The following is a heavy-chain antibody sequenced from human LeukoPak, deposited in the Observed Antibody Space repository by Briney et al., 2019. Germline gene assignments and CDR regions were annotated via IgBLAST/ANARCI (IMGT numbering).Heavy chain of an antibody. Sequence: PGGSLRLSCAASGFTFSSYAMSWVRQAPGKGLEWVSAISGSGGSTYYADSVKGRFTISRDNSKNTLYLQMNSLRAEDTAVYYCAKDLRAYCSSTSCLADYWGQGTLVTVSS. D-gene: IGHD2-2*01. CDR3: AKDLRAYCSSTSCLADY. J-gene: IGHJ4*02. CDR1: GFTFSSYA. CDR2: ISGSGGST. V-gene: IGHV3-23*01.